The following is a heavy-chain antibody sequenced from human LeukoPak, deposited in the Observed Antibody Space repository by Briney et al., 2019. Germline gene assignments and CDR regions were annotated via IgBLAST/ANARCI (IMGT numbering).Heavy chain of an antibody. CDR2: INPNSGGT. Sequence: ASVKVSCKASGYTFTGYYMHWVRQAPGQGLEWMGWINPNSGGTNYAQKFQGRVTITADESTSTAYMELSSLRSEDTAVYYCARDPGDGSGSYFSNPNWFDPWGQGTLVTVSS. CDR3: ARDPGDGSGSYFSNPNWFDP. D-gene: IGHD3-10*01. CDR1: GYTFTGYY. J-gene: IGHJ5*02. V-gene: IGHV1-2*02.